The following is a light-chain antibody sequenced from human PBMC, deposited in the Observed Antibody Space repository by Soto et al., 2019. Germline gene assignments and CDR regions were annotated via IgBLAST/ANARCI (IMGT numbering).Light chain of an antibody. Sequence: DIQMTQSPSSLSATVGDRVTITFPASQSISSYLNWYQQKPGKAPKLLIYAASSLQSGVPSRFSGSGSGTDFTLTISSLQPEDFATYYCQQSYSTPRFGQGTRLEIK. V-gene: IGKV1-39*01. CDR1: QSISSY. CDR3: QQSYSTPR. J-gene: IGKJ5*01. CDR2: AAS.